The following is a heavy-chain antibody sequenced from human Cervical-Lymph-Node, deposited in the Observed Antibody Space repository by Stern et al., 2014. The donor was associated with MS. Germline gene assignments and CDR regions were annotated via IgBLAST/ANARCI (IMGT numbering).Heavy chain of an antibody. Sequence: ESGPTLVKPTQTLTLTCTFSGFSLTASGMGVGWIRQPPGKALELLALIFWDDDQLSSPSLKNRLTITKDTSKNQVVLTMTNMDPADTATYFCARSTGSRFDRWGQGTRVTVSS. D-gene: IGHD3-3*01. CDR1: GFSLTASGMG. V-gene: IGHV2-5*02. J-gene: IGHJ4*02. CDR2: IFWDDDQ. CDR3: ARSTGSRFDR.